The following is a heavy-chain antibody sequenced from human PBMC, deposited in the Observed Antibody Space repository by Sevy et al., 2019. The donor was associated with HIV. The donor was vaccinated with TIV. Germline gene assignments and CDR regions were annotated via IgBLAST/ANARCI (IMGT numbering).Heavy chain of an antibody. J-gene: IGHJ4*02. V-gene: IGHV3-23*01. CDR3: ATGDTAMITDLDY. D-gene: IGHD5-18*01. CDR1: GFIFSNNA. Sequence: GGSLRLSCGASGFIFSNNAMNWVRQAPGKGPEWVSGVESGGSTYYADSVKGRFTISRDNSMNMLFLQMSSLQAEDTAIYYCATGDTAMITDLDYWGLGTLVTVSS. CDR2: VESGGST.